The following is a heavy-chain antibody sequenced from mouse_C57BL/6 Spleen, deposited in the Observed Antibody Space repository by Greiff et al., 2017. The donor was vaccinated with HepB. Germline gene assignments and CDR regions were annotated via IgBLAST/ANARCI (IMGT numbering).Heavy chain of an antibody. CDR3: ARSDYYGSSSYWYCDV. J-gene: IGHJ1*03. Sequence: VQLQQPGAELVKPGASVKMSCKASGYTFTSYWITWVKQRPGQGLEWIGDIYPGSGSTNYNEKFKSKATLTVDTSSSTAYMQLSSLTSEDSAVYYCARSDYYGSSSYWYCDVWGTGTTVTVSS. CDR1: GYTFTSYW. V-gene: IGHV1-55*01. D-gene: IGHD1-1*01. CDR2: IYPGSGST.